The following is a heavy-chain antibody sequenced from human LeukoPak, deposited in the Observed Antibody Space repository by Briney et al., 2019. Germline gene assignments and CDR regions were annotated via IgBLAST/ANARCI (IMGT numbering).Heavy chain of an antibody. J-gene: IGHJ4*02. V-gene: IGHV1-18*01. CDR2: ISAYNGNT. CDR1: GYTFTSYA. Sequence: ASVKVSCKASGYTFTSYAMHWVRQAPGQRLEWMGWISAYNGNTNYAQKLQGRVTMTTDTSTSTAYMELRSQRSDDTAVYYCARLSYGDYYFDYWGQGTLVTVSS. CDR3: ARLSYGDYYFDY. D-gene: IGHD4-17*01.